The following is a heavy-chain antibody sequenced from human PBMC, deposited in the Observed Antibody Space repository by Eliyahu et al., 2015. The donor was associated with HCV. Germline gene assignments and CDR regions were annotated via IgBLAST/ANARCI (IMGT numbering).Heavy chain of an antibody. V-gene: IGHV4-59*01. CDR1: GGSIXTYX. D-gene: IGHD6-19*01. J-gene: IGHJ5*02. CDR2: XHYTGSA. Sequence: QVQLQESGPGLVKPSETLSLTCTVSGGSIXTYXWSWIRPPPGKGTGGIWDXHYTGSANYNPTLKSRVTISVDTSKNQFSLNLTSVTAADTAMYYCASGGGGIAVTGTGGWFDPWGQGTLVTVSS. CDR3: ASGGGGIAVTGTGGWFDP.